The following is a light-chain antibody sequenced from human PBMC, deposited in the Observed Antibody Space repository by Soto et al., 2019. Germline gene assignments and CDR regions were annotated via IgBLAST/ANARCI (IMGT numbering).Light chain of an antibody. V-gene: IGKV3-20*01. CDR2: GAS. J-gene: IGKJ1*01. CDR3: QQYGSSPWT. CDR1: QSVSSNY. Sequence: EIVLTQSPGTLSLSPGERATLSCRASQSVSSNYLAWYQQKPGQAPRPLLYGASSRATGIPDSVSGSGAGTDFTLTISRLESEDFAVYYCQQYGSSPWTFGQGTKLEIK.